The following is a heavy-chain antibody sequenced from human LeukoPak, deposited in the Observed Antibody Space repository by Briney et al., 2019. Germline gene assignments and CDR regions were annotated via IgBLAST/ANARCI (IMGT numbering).Heavy chain of an antibody. V-gene: IGHV3-11*01. Sequence: GGSLRLSCAASGFTFSEYYMSWIRQAPGKGLEWVADISSTADIVSYVDLVLGRFTISRDNGDDSLSLQLNSLRADDTAVYYCARETVAGTFDYWSQGTLVTVSS. J-gene: IGHJ4*02. D-gene: IGHD6-19*01. CDR1: GFTFSEYY. CDR3: ARETVAGTFDY. CDR2: ISSTADIV.